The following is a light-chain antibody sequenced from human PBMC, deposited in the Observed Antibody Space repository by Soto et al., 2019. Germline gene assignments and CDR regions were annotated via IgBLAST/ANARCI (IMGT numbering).Light chain of an antibody. CDR1: SNDVGGYNY. V-gene: IGLV2-14*03. Sequence: QSALTQPVSVSGSPGQSITISCTGTSNDVGGYNYVSWYQQHPGKAPKLMIYDVSNRPSGVSNRFSGSKSANTASLTISGLQTEDESDYYCSSYTGSSTYVFGTGTKLTVL. J-gene: IGLJ1*01. CDR3: SSYTGSSTYV. CDR2: DVS.